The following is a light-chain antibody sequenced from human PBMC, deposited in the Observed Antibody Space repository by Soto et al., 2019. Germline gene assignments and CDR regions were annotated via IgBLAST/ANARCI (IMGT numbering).Light chain of an antibody. CDR1: QTISTW. CDR3: QHYNSYSEA. V-gene: IGKV1-5*03. Sequence: DMQMTQSPSTLYGPVGDRVTITCRATQTISTWLTWYQQKPWKAPQLLIYKASTLKSGVPSRFRGSGSGTEVTLTISSLQPDGFATYYCQHYNSYSEAFGGGTKVELK. CDR2: KAS. J-gene: IGKJ4*02.